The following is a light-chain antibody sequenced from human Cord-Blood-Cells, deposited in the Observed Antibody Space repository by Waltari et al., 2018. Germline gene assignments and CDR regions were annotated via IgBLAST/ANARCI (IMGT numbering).Light chain of an antibody. CDR1: QSISSY. Sequence: DIQMTQSPSSLSASGGDRVTITCPASQSISSYLNWYQQKPGKAPKLLIYAGSSLQSGVPSRFSGSGSGTDFTLTISSLQPEDFATYYCQQSYSTPHTFGQGTKLEIK. J-gene: IGKJ2*01. CDR3: QQSYSTPHT. CDR2: AGS. V-gene: IGKV1-39*01.